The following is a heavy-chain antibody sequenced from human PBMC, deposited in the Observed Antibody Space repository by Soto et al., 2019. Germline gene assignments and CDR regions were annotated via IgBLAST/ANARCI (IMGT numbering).Heavy chain of an antibody. J-gene: IGHJ5*02. Sequence: PSETLSLTCAVYGGSFSGYYWSWIRQPPGKGLEWIGEINHSGSTNHNPSLKSRVTISVDTSKNQFSLKLSSVTAADTAVYYCAREEALTTGTPGRGWFDPWGQGTLVTVSS. CDR2: INHSGST. V-gene: IGHV4-34*01. CDR3: AREEALTTGTPGRGWFDP. CDR1: GGSFSGYY. D-gene: IGHD1-1*01.